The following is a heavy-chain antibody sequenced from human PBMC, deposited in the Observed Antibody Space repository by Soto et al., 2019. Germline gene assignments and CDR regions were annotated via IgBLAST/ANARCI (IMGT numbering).Heavy chain of an antibody. CDR1: GFTFSSYG. V-gene: IGHV3-30*18. CDR3: AKDQWLVLLDY. J-gene: IGHJ4*02. CDR2: ISYDGSNK. D-gene: IGHD6-19*01. Sequence: QVQLVESGGGVVQPGRSLRLSCAASGFTFSSYGMHWVRQAPGKGLEWVAVISYDGSNKYYADSVKGRFTISRDNSKNTLYLRMNSLRAEDTAVYYCAKDQWLVLLDYWGQGTLVTVSS.